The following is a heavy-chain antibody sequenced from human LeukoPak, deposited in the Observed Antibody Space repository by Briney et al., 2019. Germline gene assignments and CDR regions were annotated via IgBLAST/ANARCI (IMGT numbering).Heavy chain of an antibody. J-gene: IGHJ4*02. V-gene: IGHV3-30*18. CDR1: GFTFSAYY. Sequence: GGSLRLSCAASGFTFSAYYMHWVRQAPGKGLEWVALVSNDGGIKYYGASVRGRFTISRDNPENTLYLQMNSLRADDTAVYYCAKGGEQKTFRCGMDSWGQGTLITVSS. CDR3: AKGGEQKTFRCGMDS. CDR2: VSNDGGIK. D-gene: IGHD1/OR15-1a*01.